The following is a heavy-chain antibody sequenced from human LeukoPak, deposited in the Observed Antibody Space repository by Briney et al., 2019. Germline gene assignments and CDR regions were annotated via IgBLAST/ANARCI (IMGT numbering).Heavy chain of an antibody. CDR3: AREALGYSSGYFDY. J-gene: IGHJ4*02. Sequence: ASVKVSCKASGYTLTGYYMHWVRQAPGQGLERMGWINPNSGGTNYAQKFQGRVTMTRDTSISTAYMELSRLRSDDTVVYYCAREALGYSSGYFDYWGQGTLVTVSS. D-gene: IGHD6-19*01. CDR1: GYTLTGYY. V-gene: IGHV1-2*02. CDR2: INPNSGGT.